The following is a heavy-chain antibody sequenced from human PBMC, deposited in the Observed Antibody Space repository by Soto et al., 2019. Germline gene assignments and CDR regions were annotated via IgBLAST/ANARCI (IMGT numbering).Heavy chain of an antibody. CDR1: GGASSTYT. CDR3: ARGTPVPTYFFDS. V-gene: IGHV1-69*02. D-gene: IGHD4-17*01. J-gene: IGHJ4*02. CDR2: IIPMFGIA. Sequence: QVQLVQSGAEVKKPGSSVKVSCTASGGASSTYTISWLRQTPGQGLEWMGRIIPMFGIAKYPQKFQDRLTITADRSSHTAYMELGSLRSDDPAVYYCARGTPVPTYFFDSWGQGTLLTVSS.